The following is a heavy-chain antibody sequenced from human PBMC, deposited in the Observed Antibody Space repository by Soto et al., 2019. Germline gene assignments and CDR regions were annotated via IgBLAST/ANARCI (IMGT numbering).Heavy chain of an antibody. CDR3: ARVGSRGDQFDN. J-gene: IGHJ4*02. V-gene: IGHV4-59*01. D-gene: IGHD3-10*01. Sequence: SETLSLTCTVSGGSISSYYWSWIRQPPGKGLEWIGYIYYSGSTNYNPSLKSRVTISVDTSKNQFSLKLSSVTAADTAVYYCARVGSRGDQFDNWGQGTLVTVSS. CDR1: GGSISSYY. CDR2: IYYSGST.